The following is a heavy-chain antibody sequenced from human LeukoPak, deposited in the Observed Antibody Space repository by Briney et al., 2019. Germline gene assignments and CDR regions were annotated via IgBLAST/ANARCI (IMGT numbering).Heavy chain of an antibody. J-gene: IGHJ4*02. CDR2: ISSSGSAI. CDR1: GFTFSGHG. CDR3: ARGSLRWFDY. D-gene: IGHD5/OR15-5a*01. V-gene: IGHV3-48*04. Sequence: GGTLRLSCAASGFTFSGHGMNWVRQAPGKGLEWVSYISSSGSAIYYADSVKGRFTISRDNAKNSLYLQMNSLRAEDTAVYYCARGSLRWFDYWGQGTLVTVSS.